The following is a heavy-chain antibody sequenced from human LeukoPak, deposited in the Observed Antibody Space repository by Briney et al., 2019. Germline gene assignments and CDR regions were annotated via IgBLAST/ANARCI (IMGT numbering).Heavy chain of an antibody. Sequence: KPSETLSLTCTVSGGSISSYYWSWIRQPPGKGLEWIGYIHYSGSTNYNPSLQSRVTISVDTPKNQFSLKVNSVTAADTAVYYCAVEEPDVLRYFDWLLSEGRKFDYWGQGTLVTVSS. CDR2: IHYSGST. CDR3: AVEEPDVLRYFDWLLSEGRKFDY. CDR1: GGSISSYY. D-gene: IGHD3-9*01. V-gene: IGHV4-59*01. J-gene: IGHJ4*02.